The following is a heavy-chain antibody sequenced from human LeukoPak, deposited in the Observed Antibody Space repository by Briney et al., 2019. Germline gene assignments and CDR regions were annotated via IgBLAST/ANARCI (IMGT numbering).Heavy chain of an antibody. CDR3: ARGGEGNYGSGRRGPGIDY. Sequence: SETLSLTCAVYGGSFSGYYWSWIRQPPGMGLEWIGEINHSGSTNYNPSLKSRVTISVDTSKNQFSLKLSSVTAADTAVYYCARGGEGNYGSGRRGPGIDYWGQGTLVTVSS. D-gene: IGHD3-10*01. CDR1: GGSFSGYY. CDR2: INHSGST. J-gene: IGHJ4*02. V-gene: IGHV4-34*01.